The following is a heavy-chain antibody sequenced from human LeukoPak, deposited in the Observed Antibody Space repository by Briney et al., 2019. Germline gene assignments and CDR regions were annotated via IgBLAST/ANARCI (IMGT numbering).Heavy chain of an antibody. CDR1: GGSISSYY. J-gene: IGHJ4*02. D-gene: IGHD5-24*01. V-gene: IGHV4-59*08. Sequence: SETLSLTCTVSGGSISSYYWSWIRQPPGKGLEWVGYIYYSGSTDYHPSLRSRVTMSVGTSKSQFSLKLNSVTATDTAVYYCARARDGDRFAFDYWGQGSLVTVSS. CDR2: IYYSGST. CDR3: ARARDGDRFAFDY.